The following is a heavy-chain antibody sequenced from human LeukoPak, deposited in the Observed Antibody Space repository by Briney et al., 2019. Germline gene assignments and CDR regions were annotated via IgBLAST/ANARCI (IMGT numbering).Heavy chain of an antibody. D-gene: IGHD6-19*01. J-gene: IGHJ5*02. CDR1: GYTFTTYD. CDR3: ARGRGSGHKENWFDP. CDR2: MNPNSGNT. Sequence: ASVKASGKASGYTFTTYDINWVRQATGQGLEWMGWMNPNSGNTGYTQKFQGRVTMTRNTSISTAYMELSSLRSEDTAVYYCARGRGSGHKENWFDPWGQGTLVTVSS. V-gene: IGHV1-8*01.